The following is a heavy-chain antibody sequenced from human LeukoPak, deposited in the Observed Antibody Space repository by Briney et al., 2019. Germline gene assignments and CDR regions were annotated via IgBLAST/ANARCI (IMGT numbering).Heavy chain of an antibody. CDR3: ARVLTGVSSTPLHQSKELELYMTGDGMDV. Sequence: GGSLRLSCAASGFTFSSYNMNWVRQAPGKGLEWVSYIKGTSDNIYYADSVKGRFTISRDNAKNSLYLQMNSLRAEDTAVYYCARVLTGVSSTPLHQSKELELYMTGDGMDVWGQGTTVTVSS. J-gene: IGHJ6*02. V-gene: IGHV3-48*04. CDR1: GFTFSSYN. CDR2: IKGTSDNI. D-gene: IGHD2-2*01.